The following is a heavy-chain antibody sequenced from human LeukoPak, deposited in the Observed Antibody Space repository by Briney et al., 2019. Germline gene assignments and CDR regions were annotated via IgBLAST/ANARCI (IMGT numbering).Heavy chain of an antibody. V-gene: IGHV3-23*01. CDR1: GFSFSSFA. CDR3: AKGILLKPVVGRYKYYFDY. J-gene: IGHJ4*02. CDR2: ISGSGGST. D-gene: IGHD1-26*01. Sequence: PGGSLRLSCATSGFSFSSFAMSWVRQAPGKGLEWVSAISGSGGSTYYADSVKGRFTISRDNSKNTLYLQMNSLRAEDTAVYYCAKGILLKPVVGRYKYYFDYGGQGTLVTVSS.